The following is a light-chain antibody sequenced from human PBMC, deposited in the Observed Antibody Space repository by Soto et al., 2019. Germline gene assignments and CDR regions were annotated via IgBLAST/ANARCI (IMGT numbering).Light chain of an antibody. J-gene: IGKJ4*01. CDR2: DAS. Sequence: EIVLTQPPGTLSLSPGERATLSCRASQSASTYLAWYQQKPGQAPRLLIYDASNRATGIPARFSGSGSGTDFTLTISSLEPEDFAVYYCQQRTNSPLTFGGGTKVDIK. CDR1: QSASTY. CDR3: QQRTNSPLT. V-gene: IGKV3-11*01.